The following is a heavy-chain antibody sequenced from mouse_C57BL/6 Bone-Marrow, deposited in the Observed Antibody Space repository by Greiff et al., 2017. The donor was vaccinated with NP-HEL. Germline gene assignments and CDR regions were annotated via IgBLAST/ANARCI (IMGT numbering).Heavy chain of an antibody. D-gene: IGHD1-1*01. Sequence: EVMLVESGGGLVQPGGSMKLSCAASGFTFSDAWMDWVRQSPEKGLEWVAEIRNKANNHATYYAESVKGRFTISRDDSKSSVYLQMNSLRAEDTGIYYCTGTTVVDFDYWGQGTTLTVSS. CDR1: GFTFSDAW. V-gene: IGHV6-6*01. CDR3: TGTTVVDFDY. J-gene: IGHJ2*01. CDR2: IRNKANNHAT.